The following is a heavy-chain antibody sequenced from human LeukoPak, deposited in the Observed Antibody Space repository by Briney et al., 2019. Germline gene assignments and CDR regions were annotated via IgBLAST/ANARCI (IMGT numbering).Heavy chain of an antibody. Sequence: PSETLSLTCTVSGGSISDYYWSWIRQPAGKGLEWIGRIYTSGSANYNPSLKSRVTLSVDTSKKQLSLALNSVTAADTAVFYCATEPTRTPYYYMDVLGTGTTVIVSS. J-gene: IGHJ6*03. CDR3: ATEPTRTPYYYMDV. D-gene: IGHD1-1*01. CDR1: GGSISDYY. V-gene: IGHV4-4*07. CDR2: IYTSGSA.